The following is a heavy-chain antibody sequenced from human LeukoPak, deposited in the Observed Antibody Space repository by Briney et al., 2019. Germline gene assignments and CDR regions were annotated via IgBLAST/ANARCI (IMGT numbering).Heavy chain of an antibody. V-gene: IGHV1-3*01. D-gene: IGHD1-20*01. CDR3: AREPEYNWNGYADY. J-gene: IGHJ4*02. CDR1: GYTFTIYA. CDR2: INAGNGNT. Sequence: ASVKVSCKASGYTFTIYAMHWVRQAPGQRLEWMGWINAGNGNTKYSQKFQGRVTITRDTSASTAYMELSSLTSEDTAVYYCAREPEYNWNGYADYWGQGTLVTVSS.